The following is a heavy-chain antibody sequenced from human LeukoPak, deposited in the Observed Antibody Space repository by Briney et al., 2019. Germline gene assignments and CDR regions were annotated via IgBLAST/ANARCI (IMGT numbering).Heavy chain of an antibody. CDR2: IYPGDSDT. CDR3: ARNADYGDYVGSFDY. Sequence: GGSLRLSCKGSGYSFTSYWIGWVRQMPGKGLEWMGIIYPGDSDTRYSPSFQGQVTISADKSISTAYLQWSSLKASDTAMYYCARNADYGDYVGSFDYWGQGTLVTVSS. J-gene: IGHJ4*02. V-gene: IGHV5-51*01. CDR1: GYSFTSYW. D-gene: IGHD4-17*01.